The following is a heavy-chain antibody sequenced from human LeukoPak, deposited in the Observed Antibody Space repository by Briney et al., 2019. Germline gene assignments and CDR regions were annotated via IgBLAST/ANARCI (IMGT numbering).Heavy chain of an antibody. V-gene: IGHV3-30*18. Sequence: GGSLRLSCAASGFIFSSYGMDWVRQARGKGLEWVAVISYDGSNKYYADSVKGRFTISRDNSKNTLYLQMNRLRAEDTAGYYCAKDRGQVTTRYYYYGMDVWGEGTTLTVSS. D-gene: IGHD4-17*01. CDR1: GFIFSSYG. CDR2: ISYDGSNK. CDR3: AKDRGQVTTRYYYYGMDV. J-gene: IGHJ6*04.